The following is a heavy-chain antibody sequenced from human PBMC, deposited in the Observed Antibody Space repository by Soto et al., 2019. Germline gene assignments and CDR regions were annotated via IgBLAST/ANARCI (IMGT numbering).Heavy chain of an antibody. Sequence: SETLSLTCIVSGASISSYYWNWIRQPPGKGLDWLGYVYYTGSTKYNPSLQSRVTMSVXXXXXXLXLXLXXXTSADTAVYYCARHSLGEGYNFDSWGQGTQVTVS. CDR3: ARHSLGEGYNFDS. CDR1: GASISSYY. V-gene: IGHV4-59*01. J-gene: IGHJ4*02. CDR2: VYYTGST. D-gene: IGHD3-16*02.